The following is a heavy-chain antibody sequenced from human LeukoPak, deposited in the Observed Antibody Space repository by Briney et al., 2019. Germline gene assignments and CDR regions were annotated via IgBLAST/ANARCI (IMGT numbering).Heavy chain of an antibody. CDR3: AKAKRNSDYLFDY. V-gene: IGHV3-9*01. CDR2: IGWNKDKI. J-gene: IGHJ4*02. CDR1: GFTFDDYV. Sequence: PGGSLRLSCAASGFTFDDYVMHWVRQAPGKGLEGVSSIGWNKDKILYADSLKGRFTISRDNARRSLFLQMDSLRAEDTAFYYCAKAKRNSDYLFDYWGQGTLVAVSS. D-gene: IGHD5-12*01.